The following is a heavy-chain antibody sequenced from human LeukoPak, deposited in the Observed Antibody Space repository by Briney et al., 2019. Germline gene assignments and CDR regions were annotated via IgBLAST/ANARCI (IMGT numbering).Heavy chain of an antibody. Sequence: SETLSLTCTVSGGSLSGSSYYWGWIRQPPGKGLEWIGSIYYSGSTYYNPSLKSRVTISVDTSKNQFSLKLTSVTTADTAVYYCARHREYSSSWVDNWGQGTLVTVSS. J-gene: IGHJ4*02. CDR1: GGSLSGSSYY. V-gene: IGHV4-39*01. CDR3: ARHREYSSSWVDN. CDR2: IYYSGST. D-gene: IGHD6-6*01.